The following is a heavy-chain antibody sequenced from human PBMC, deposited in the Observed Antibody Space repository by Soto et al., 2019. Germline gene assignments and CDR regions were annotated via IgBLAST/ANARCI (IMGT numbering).Heavy chain of an antibody. V-gene: IGHV4-59*01. J-gene: IGHJ4*02. Sequence: SETLSLTCTVSGGSISSYYWSWIRQPPGKGLEWIGYIYYSGSTNYNPSLKSRVTISVDTSKNQFSLKLSSVTAADTAVYYCARGSNWSDFDYWGQGTLVTVSS. CDR3: ARGSNWSDFDY. CDR2: IYYSGST. D-gene: IGHD6-13*01. CDR1: GGSISSYY.